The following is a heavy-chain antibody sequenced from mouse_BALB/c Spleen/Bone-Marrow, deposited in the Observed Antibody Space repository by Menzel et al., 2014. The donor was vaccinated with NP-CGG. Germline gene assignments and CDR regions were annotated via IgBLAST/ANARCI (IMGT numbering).Heavy chain of an antibody. CDR1: EYEFPSHD. Sequence: EVHLVGSGGGLVQPGESLKLSCESNEYEFPSHDMSWVRKTPEKRLELVAAINSDGGSTYYPDTMERRFIISRDNSKKTLYLQMSSLRSEDTAFYYCARHGDYYGSSLFAYWGQGTLVTVSA. V-gene: IGHV5-2*01. CDR2: INSDGGST. CDR3: ARHGDYYGSSLFAY. D-gene: IGHD1-1*01. J-gene: IGHJ3*01.